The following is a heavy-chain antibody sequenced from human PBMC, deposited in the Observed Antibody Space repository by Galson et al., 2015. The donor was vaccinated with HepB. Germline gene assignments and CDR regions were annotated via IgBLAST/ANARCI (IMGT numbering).Heavy chain of an antibody. Sequence: SVKVSCTVSGYTLTELSMHWVRQAPGKGLEWMGGFDPEDGETIYAQKFQGRVTMTEDTSTDTAYMELSSLRSEDTAVYYCATGVLLWFGETPGWFDPWGQGTLVTVSS. V-gene: IGHV1-24*01. CDR2: FDPEDGET. J-gene: IGHJ5*02. D-gene: IGHD3-10*01. CDR3: ATGVLLWFGETPGWFDP. CDR1: GYTLTELS.